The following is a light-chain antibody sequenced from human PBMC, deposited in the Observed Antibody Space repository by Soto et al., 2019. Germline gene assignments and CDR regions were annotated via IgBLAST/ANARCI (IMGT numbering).Light chain of an antibody. CDR2: GAS. V-gene: IGKV3-20*01. CDR1: QSVSSNY. Sequence: EIVLTQSPGTLSLSPGERATLSCRASQSVSSNYLAWYQQKPGQAPRLLIYGASSLQSGVPSRFSGSGSGTDFTLTISSLQPEDFATYYCQQSSNIPYTFGQGTKLEIK. J-gene: IGKJ2*01. CDR3: QQSSNIPYT.